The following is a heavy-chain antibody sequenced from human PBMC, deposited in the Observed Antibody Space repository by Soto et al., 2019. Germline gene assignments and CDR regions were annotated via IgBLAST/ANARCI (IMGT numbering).Heavy chain of an antibody. V-gene: IGHV3-21*01. CDR2: ISSSSRYI. CDR3: AGEPLSCGSDCLYFDF. J-gene: IGHJ4*02. Sequence: GGSLRLSCAASGFTFISYSMHWVRQAPGKGLEWVSSISSSSRYIFYADSVTGRFTISRDNAKNSLFLQMNSLRAEDTAVYFCAGEPLSCGSDCLYFDFWGQGTLVTVSS. D-gene: IGHD2-21*02. CDR1: GFTFISYS.